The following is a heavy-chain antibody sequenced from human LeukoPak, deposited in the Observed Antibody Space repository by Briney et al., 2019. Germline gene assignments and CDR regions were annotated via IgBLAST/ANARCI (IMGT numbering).Heavy chain of an antibody. CDR3: ARHGQGYYYYMDV. CDR1: GYRFTNYW. V-gene: IGHV5-51*01. Sequence: GESLKISCKGSGYRFTNYWIGWVRQMPGKGLEWMGIIYPGDSETRYSPSFQGQVTISADKSISTAYLQWSSLKASDTAMYYCARHGQGYYYYMDVWGKGTTVTISS. J-gene: IGHJ6*03. CDR2: IYPGDSET.